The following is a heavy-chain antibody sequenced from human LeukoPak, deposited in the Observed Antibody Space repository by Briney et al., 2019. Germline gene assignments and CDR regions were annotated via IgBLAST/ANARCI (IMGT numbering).Heavy chain of an antibody. V-gene: IGHV1-2*02. Sequence: ASVKVSCTASGYTFTGYYMHWVRQAPGQGVEGMGWINLKSGGTNYAQKFQGRVTMNRDTSISTAYRELSRLRSDDMAVYYCAIAYQLGLGYIDVWGKGTTVTVSS. CDR1: GYTFTGYY. CDR3: AIAYQLGLGYIDV. CDR2: INLKSGGT. D-gene: IGHD2-2*01. J-gene: IGHJ6*03.